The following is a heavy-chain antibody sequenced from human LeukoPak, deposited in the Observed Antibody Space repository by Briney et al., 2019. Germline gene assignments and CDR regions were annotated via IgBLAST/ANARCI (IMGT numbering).Heavy chain of an antibody. CDR1: GSTVTAYY. V-gene: IGHV7-4-1*02. CDR3: AREILRFDI. Sequence: VASVKVSCKASGSTVTAYYIHWVRQAPGQGLEWMGWINTDSGKATYAQGFTGRFVFSLDSSVSTVYLQISDLMPEDTAKYYCAREILRFDIWGQGTTVTVSS. J-gene: IGHJ3*02. CDR2: INTDSGKA.